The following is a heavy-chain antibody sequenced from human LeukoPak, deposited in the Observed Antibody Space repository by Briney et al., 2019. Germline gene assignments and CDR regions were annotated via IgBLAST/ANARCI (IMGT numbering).Heavy chain of an antibody. CDR3: ARENCSGGTCRKADY. V-gene: IGHV1-18*01. CDR2: ISAYNGNT. CDR1: GYTFTRYG. Sequence: AAVNVSCKASGYTFTRYGISWVRHAPGQGLEWMGWISAYNGNTKYAQNLQGRVTMTTDTSTSTAYMELRSLRSDDTAVYYCARENCSGGTCRKADYWGQGTLVTVSS. D-gene: IGHD2-15*01. J-gene: IGHJ4*02.